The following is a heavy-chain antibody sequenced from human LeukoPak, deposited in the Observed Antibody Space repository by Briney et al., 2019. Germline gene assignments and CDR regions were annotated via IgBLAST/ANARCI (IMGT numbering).Heavy chain of an antibody. J-gene: IGHJ6*02. CDR3: AKVSRAITGTNYYGMDV. Sequence: GGSLRLSCVGSGFTFRSHAMSWVRQAPEKGLEFVSGIYENGGTTYYADSVKGRFSISRDNSKNTLYLQMDSLRAEDTAVYYCAKVSRAITGTNYYGMDVWGQGTTVTVSS. CDR2: IYENGGTT. V-gene: IGHV3-23*01. CDR1: GFTFRSHA. D-gene: IGHD1-20*01.